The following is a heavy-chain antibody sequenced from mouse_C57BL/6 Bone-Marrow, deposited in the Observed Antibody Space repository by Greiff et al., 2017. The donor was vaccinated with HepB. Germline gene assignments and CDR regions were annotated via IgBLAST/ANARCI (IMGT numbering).Heavy chain of an antibody. CDR1: GYTFTSYW. J-gene: IGHJ3*01. CDR3: AGSYYSNYERFAY. V-gene: IGHV1-52*01. Sequence: QVQLQQSGAELVRPGSSVKLSCKASGYTFTSYWMHWVKQRPIQGLEWIGNIDPSDSETHYNQKFKDKATLTVDKSSSTAYMQLSSLTSEDSAVYYCAGSYYSNYERFAYWGQGTLVTVSA. CDR2: IDPSDSET. D-gene: IGHD2-5*01.